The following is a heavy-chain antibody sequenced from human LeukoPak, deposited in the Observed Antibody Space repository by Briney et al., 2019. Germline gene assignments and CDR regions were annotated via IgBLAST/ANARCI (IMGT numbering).Heavy chain of an antibody. CDR1: RYTFTGYY. CDR2: INPNSGGI. V-gene: IGHV1-2*02. J-gene: IGHJ3*02. Sequence: ASAKVSCKTSRYTFTGYYMHWVRQAPGQGLEWMGWINPNSGGINYAQKFQGRVTMTRDTSISTAYMELSRLRSDDTAVYYCARVGLGSCSSTTCYGRAFDIWGQGTMVTVFS. D-gene: IGHD2-2*01. CDR3: ARVGLGSCSSTTCYGRAFDI.